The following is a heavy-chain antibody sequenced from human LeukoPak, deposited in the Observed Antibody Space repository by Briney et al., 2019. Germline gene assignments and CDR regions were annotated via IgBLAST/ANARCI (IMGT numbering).Heavy chain of an antibody. V-gene: IGHV3-48*02. CDR1: GFTVSSNY. Sequence: GGSLRLSCAASGFTVSSNYMSWVRQAPGKGLEWVSYISSSSSAIYYADSVKGRFTISRDNAKNSLHLQMNSLRDEDTAVYYCARDVDIDYWGQGTLVTVSS. CDR3: ARDVDIDY. J-gene: IGHJ4*02. D-gene: IGHD5-12*01. CDR2: ISSSSSAI.